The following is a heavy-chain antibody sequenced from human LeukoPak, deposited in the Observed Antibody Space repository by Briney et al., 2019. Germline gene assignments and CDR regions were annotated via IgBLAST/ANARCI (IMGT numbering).Heavy chain of an antibody. V-gene: IGHV3-48*01. Sequence: GGSLRLSCAASGFTFSSYSMNWVRQAPGKGLEWVSYISSSSSTIYYADSVKGRFTISRDNSKNTLYLQMNSLRAEDTAVYYCAKGADAGIAVATYYFDYWGQGTLVTVSS. D-gene: IGHD6-19*01. J-gene: IGHJ4*02. CDR1: GFTFSSYS. CDR2: ISSSSSTI. CDR3: AKGADAGIAVATYYFDY.